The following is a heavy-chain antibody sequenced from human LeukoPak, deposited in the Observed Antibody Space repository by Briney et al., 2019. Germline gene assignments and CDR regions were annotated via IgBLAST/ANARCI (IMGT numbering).Heavy chain of an antibody. D-gene: IGHD2-2*01. J-gene: IGHJ3*01. CDR3: ARDGDAVSAAIAGAFDL. Sequence: SETLSLTCTVSGVSISSGNFYWSWIRQSAGKGLEWIGHVYSTGNTKYNPSLKSRVTISADTSKNQISLKLRSVTAADTAMFYCARDGDAVSAAIAGAFDLWGRGTMVTVSS. V-gene: IGHV4-61*09. CDR2: VYSTGNT. CDR1: GVSISSGNFY.